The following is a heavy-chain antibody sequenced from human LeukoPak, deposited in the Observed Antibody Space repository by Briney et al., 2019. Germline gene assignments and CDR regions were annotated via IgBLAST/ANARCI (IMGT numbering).Heavy chain of an antibody. CDR3: ARGGGLDV. D-gene: IGHD3-16*01. J-gene: IGHJ6*02. CDR2: ISHNGNVN. Sequence: GGSLRLSCAASGFTFSNAYMNWARQAPGKGLEWVASISHNGNVNYYVDSVKGRFTISRDNAKNSLYLQMSNLRAEDTAVYFCARGGGLDVWGQGATVTVSS. CDR1: GFTFSNAY. V-gene: IGHV3-7*03.